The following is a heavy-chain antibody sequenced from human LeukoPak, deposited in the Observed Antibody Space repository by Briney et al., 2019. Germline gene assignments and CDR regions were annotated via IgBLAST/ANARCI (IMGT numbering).Heavy chain of an antibody. CDR1: GGSISSSSYY. D-gene: IGHD1-26*01. Sequence: SETLSLTCTVSGGSISSSSYYWGWIRQPPGKGLEWIGTIYYSGSTHYNPSLKSRVTISVDTSKNQFSLNLSSATAADTAVYYCARHSGSYWAHFDYWGQGTLVTVSS. CDR2: IYYSGST. J-gene: IGHJ4*02. V-gene: IGHV4-39*01. CDR3: ARHSGSYWAHFDY.